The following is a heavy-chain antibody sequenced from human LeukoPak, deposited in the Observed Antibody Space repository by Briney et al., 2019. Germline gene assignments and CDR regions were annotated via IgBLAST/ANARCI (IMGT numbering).Heavy chain of an antibody. D-gene: IGHD3-10*01. CDR2: ISSSSSYI. CDR1: GFTFSDYS. J-gene: IGHJ5*02. Sequence: GGSLRLSCPASGFTFSDYSMSWVRQAPGKGLEWVSSISSSSSYIYYADSVKGRFTISRDNAKNSLYLQMNSLRAEDTAVYYCARGDGSGSYPWGQGTLVTVSS. V-gene: IGHV3-21*01. CDR3: ARGDGSGSYP.